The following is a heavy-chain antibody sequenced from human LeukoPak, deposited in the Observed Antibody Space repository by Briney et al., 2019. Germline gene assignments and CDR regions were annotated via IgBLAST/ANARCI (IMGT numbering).Heavy chain of an antibody. CDR1: GYTFTSYG. J-gene: IGHJ4*02. CDR3: ARDHIAVAGENFDY. CDR2: ISAYNGNT. V-gene: IGHV1-18*04. Sequence: ASVKDSCKASGYTFTSYGISWVRQTPGQGLEWMGWISAYNGNTNYAQKLQGRVTMTTDTSTSTPYMELRSLRSDDTAVYYCARDHIAVAGENFDYWGQGTLDTVSS. D-gene: IGHD6-19*01.